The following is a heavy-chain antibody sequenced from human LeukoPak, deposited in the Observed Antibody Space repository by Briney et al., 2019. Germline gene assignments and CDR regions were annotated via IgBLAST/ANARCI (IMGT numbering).Heavy chain of an antibody. CDR2: LFYSGST. Sequence: PSETLSLTCTVSGDSIRSSTYYWGWIRQSPGKGLEWIGSLFYSGSTYYNPSLQSRVTISADTSKNHFSLKLRSVTAADTAVYYCARHLAYATVFDLTTVTTVDYWGQGTLVSVSS. CDR3: ARHLAYATVFDLTTVTTVDY. D-gene: IGHD4-17*01. V-gene: IGHV4-39*01. CDR1: GDSIRSSTYY. J-gene: IGHJ4*02.